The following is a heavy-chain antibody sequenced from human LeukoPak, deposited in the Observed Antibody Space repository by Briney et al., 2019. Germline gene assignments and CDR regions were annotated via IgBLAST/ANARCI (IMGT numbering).Heavy chain of an antibody. J-gene: IGHJ3*02. CDR1: GFTFDDYA. Sequence: GGSLRLSCAASGFTFDDYAMHWVRQAPGKGLEWVSGISWNSGSIGCADSVKGRFTISRDNSKNTLYLQMNSLRAEDTAVYYCAKRGEWTDAFDIWGQGTMVTVSS. CDR2: ISWNSGSI. V-gene: IGHV3-9*01. CDR3: AKRGEWTDAFDI. D-gene: IGHD3-16*01.